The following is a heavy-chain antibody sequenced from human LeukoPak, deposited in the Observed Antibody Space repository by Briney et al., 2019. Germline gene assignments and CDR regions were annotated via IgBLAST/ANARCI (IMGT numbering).Heavy chain of an antibody. CDR3: AGLYSGSFHEDY. CDR2: IYYSGGA. Sequence: SETLSVSCMVSGDSIISYYWSWIRQPPGEGLEWIGYIYYSGGANYNPSLKSRVAISVDATKKKFSLMLSSMACADTTVLYCAGLYSGSFHEDYWGEGTLVTVSS. J-gene: IGHJ4*02. V-gene: IGHV4-59*01. CDR1: GDSIISYY. D-gene: IGHD1-26*01.